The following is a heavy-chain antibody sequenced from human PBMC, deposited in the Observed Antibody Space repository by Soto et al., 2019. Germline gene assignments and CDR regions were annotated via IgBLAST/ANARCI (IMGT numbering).Heavy chain of an antibody. D-gene: IGHD4-17*01. Sequence: SVKVSCKASGGTFSSYAISWVRQAPGQGLEWMGGIIPIFGTANYAQKFQGRVTITADESTSTAYMELSSLRSEDTAVYYCARDLGDYGPAFDIWGQGTMVTVSS. CDR3: ARDLGDYGPAFDI. J-gene: IGHJ3*02. V-gene: IGHV1-69*13. CDR1: GGTFSSYA. CDR2: IIPIFGTA.